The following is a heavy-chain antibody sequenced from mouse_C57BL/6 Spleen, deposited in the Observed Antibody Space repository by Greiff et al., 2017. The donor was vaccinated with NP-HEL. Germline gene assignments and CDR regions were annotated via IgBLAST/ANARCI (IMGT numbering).Heavy chain of an antibody. V-gene: IGHV14-4*01. J-gene: IGHJ2*01. Sequence: EVQLQQSGAELVRPGASVKLSCTASGFNIKDDYMHWVKQRPEQGLEWIGWIDPENGDTEYASKFQGKATITADTSSNTAYLQLSILTSEDTAVYYCTTYDYYFDYWGQGTTLTVSS. CDR3: TTYDYYFDY. CDR1: GFNIKDDY. D-gene: IGHD2-4*01. CDR2: IDPENGDT.